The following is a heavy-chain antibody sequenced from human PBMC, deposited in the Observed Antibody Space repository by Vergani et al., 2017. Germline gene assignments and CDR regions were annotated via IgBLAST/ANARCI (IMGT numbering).Heavy chain of an antibody. CDR3: ARESNYYDSSGYYHKYFQH. V-gene: IGHV4-30-4*01. Sequence: QVQLQESGPGLVKPSQTLSLTCTVSGGSISSGDYYWSWIRQPPGKGLEWIGYIYYSGRTYYNPSLKSRVTIAVDTSKNQFSLKLSSVTAADTAVYYCARESNYYDSSGYYHKYFQHWGQGTLVTVSS. CDR1: GGSISSGDYY. J-gene: IGHJ1*01. CDR2: IYYSGRT. D-gene: IGHD3-22*01.